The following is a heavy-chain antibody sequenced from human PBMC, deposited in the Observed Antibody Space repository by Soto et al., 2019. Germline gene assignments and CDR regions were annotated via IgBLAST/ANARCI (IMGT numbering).Heavy chain of an antibody. J-gene: IGHJ4*02. V-gene: IGHV3-64D*08. D-gene: IGHD2-21*02. CDR3: VKDIISYCGGDCYSNYFDY. CDR1: GFTFSIYA. Sequence: PWCCMGLSCSASGFTFSIYAMHWVRQDPGKGLEHVSAISSNGGSTYYADSVKGRFTISRDNSKNTLYLQMSSLRAEDTAVYYCVKDIISYCGGDCYSNYFDYWGQGTLVTVSS. CDR2: ISSNGGST.